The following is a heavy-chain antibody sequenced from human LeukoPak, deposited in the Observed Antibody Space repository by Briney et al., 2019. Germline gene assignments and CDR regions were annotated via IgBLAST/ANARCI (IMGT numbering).Heavy chain of an antibody. CDR1: GFTFSSYA. V-gene: IGHV3-23*01. D-gene: IGHD4-17*01. CDR2: ISGSGGST. CDR3: ARFDYGDYQYYFDY. Sequence: GGSLRLSCAASGFTFSSYAMSWVRQAPGKGLEWVSAISGSGGSTYYADSVKGRFTISRDNSKNTLYLQMNSLRAEDTAVYYCARFDYGDYQYYFDYWGQGTLVTVSS. J-gene: IGHJ4*02.